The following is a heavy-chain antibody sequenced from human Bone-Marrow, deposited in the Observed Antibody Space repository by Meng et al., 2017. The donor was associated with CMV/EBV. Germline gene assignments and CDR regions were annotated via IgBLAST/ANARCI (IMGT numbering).Heavy chain of an antibody. J-gene: IGHJ6*02. V-gene: IGHV3-74*01. Sequence: GESLKISCVASGFTFSSSWIHWVRQAPGKGPVWVSIINTDGSITRYVDSVKGRFTISRDNAKNTLFLQMNSLRADDTAVYYCARDVGLHMDVWGQGTTVTVSS. CDR2: INTDGSIT. CDR1: GFTFSSSW. CDR3: ARDVGLHMDV. D-gene: IGHD1-26*01.